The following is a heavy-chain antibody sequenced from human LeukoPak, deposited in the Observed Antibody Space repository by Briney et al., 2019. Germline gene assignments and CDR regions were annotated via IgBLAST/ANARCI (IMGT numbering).Heavy chain of an antibody. CDR2: ISGSGGST. CDR3: AKRASIWQQLVD. D-gene: IGHD6-13*01. CDR1: GFTFGDYY. Sequence: GGSLRLSCAASGFTFGDYYMSWVRQAPGKGLEWVSAISGSGGSTYYADSVKGRFTISRDNSKNTLYLQMNSLRAEVTAVYYCAKRASIWQQLVDWGQGTLVTVSS. J-gene: IGHJ4*02. V-gene: IGHV3-23*01.